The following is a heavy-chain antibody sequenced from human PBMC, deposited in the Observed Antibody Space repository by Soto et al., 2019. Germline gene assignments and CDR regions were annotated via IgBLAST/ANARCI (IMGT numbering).Heavy chain of an antibody. CDR2: ISYDGSNK. CDR3: ARDQKLGLLYYYYGMDV. CDR1: GFTFSSYA. J-gene: IGHJ6*02. D-gene: IGHD2-15*01. Sequence: QVQLVESGGGVVQPGRSLRLSCAASGFTFSSYAMHWVRQAPGKGLEWVAVISYDGSNKYYADSVKGRFTISRDNSKNTLYLQMNSLRAEATAVYYCARDQKLGLLYYYYGMDVWGQGTTVTVSS. V-gene: IGHV3-30-3*01.